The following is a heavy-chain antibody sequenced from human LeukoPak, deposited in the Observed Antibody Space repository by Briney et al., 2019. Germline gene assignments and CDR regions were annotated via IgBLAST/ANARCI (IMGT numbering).Heavy chain of an antibody. CDR2: ISDSGSLT. Sequence: GGSLRLSCAASGFAFSSQAMGWVRQAPGKGLEWVSVISDSGSLTYYADSVKGRFTISRDNSKNTLFLQMNSLRDEDTAVYYCARESKTVAGLDYWGQGTLVTVSS. V-gene: IGHV3-23*01. J-gene: IGHJ4*02. CDR1: GFAFSSQA. CDR3: ARESKTVAGLDY. D-gene: IGHD6-19*01.